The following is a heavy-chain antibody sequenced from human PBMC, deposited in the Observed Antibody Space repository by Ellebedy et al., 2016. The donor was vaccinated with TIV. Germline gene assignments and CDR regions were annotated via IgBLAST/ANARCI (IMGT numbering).Heavy chain of an antibody. J-gene: IGHJ6*02. CDR3: VKGAYPVPTVMAV. D-gene: IGHD3-16*01. V-gene: IGHV3-23*01. CDR2: ISGSGESA. CDR1: TFTFSTYA. Sequence: GESLKISCAASTFTFSTYAMSWVRQAPGKGLEWVSSISGSGESAYYADSAKGRFTISRDISKKTLDLQMNSLITEDTGVYYCVKGAYPVPTVMAVWGQGTMVIVSS.